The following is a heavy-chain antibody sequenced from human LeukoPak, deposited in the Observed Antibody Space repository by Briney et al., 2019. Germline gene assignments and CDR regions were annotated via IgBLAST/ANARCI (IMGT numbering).Heavy chain of an antibody. CDR3: ATGPNYDFWSGYHPLDY. CDR1: GYTLTELS. CDR2: FDPEDGET. D-gene: IGHD3-3*01. V-gene: IGHV1-24*01. J-gene: IGHJ4*02. Sequence: ASVKVSRKVSGYTLTELSMHWVRQAPGKGLEWMGGFDPEDGETIYAQKFQGRVTMTEDTSTDTAYMELSSLRSEDTAVYYCATGPNYDFWSGYHPLDYWGQGTLVTVSS.